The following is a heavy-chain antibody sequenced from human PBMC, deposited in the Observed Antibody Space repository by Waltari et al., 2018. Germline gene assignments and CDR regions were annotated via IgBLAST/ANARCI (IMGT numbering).Heavy chain of an antibody. CDR3: ARSTRSGIAVD. V-gene: IGHV4-34*01. J-gene: IGHJ4*02. D-gene: IGHD6-19*01. Sequence: QVQLQQWGAGLLKPSETLSLTCAVYGGSFSGYYWSWIRQPPGKGLEWIGEINHSGSTNYTPPLKSRVTISVDTSKNQFSLKLSSVTAADTAVYYCARSTRSGIAVDWGQGTLVTVSS. CDR1: GGSFSGYY. CDR2: INHSGST.